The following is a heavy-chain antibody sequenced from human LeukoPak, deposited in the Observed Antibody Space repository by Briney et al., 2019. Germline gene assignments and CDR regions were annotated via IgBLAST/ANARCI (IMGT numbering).Heavy chain of an antibody. CDR2: IYYSGST. V-gene: IGHV4-59*01. CDR3: ARAQWLVRGFDY. J-gene: IGHJ4*02. Sequence: SETLSLTCTVSGGSISSYYWSWIRQPPGKGLEGIGYIYYSGSTNYNPSLKSRVTISVDTSKNQFSLKLSSVTAADTAVYYCARAQWLVRGFDYWGQGTLVTVSS. D-gene: IGHD6-19*01. CDR1: GGSISSYY.